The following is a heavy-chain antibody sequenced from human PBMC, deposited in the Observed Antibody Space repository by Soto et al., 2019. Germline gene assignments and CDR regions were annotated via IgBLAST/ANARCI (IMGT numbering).Heavy chain of an antibody. CDR2: IYYSGST. Sequence: SETLSLTCTVSGGSISSGGYYWSWIRQHPGKGLEWIGYIYYSGSTYYNPSLKSRVTISVDTSKNQFSLKLSSVTAADTAVYYCASEAARERKPLGFDPWGQGTLVTVSS. D-gene: IGHD6-6*01. V-gene: IGHV4-31*03. CDR1: GGSISSGGYY. J-gene: IGHJ5*02. CDR3: ASEAARERKPLGFDP.